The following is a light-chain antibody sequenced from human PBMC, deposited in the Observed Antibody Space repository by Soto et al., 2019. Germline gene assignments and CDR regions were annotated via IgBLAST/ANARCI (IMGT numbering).Light chain of an antibody. V-gene: IGLV2-14*01. J-gene: IGLJ3*02. CDR2: EVS. CDR3: SSYAGSHTYEV. CDR1: SSDGGGYNY. Sequence: QSVLTQPASVSGSPGQSITISCTGTSSDGGGYNYVSWYQQYPGKAPKLMIYEVSNRPSGVSNRFSGSKSGNTASLTISGLQAEDEADYHCSSYAGSHTYEVFGGGTKLTVL.